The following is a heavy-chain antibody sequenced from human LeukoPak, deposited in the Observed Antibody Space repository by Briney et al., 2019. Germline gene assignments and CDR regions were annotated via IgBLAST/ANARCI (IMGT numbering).Heavy chain of an antibody. V-gene: IGHV1-8*01. CDR1: GYTFTSYD. CDR2: MNPNSGNT. J-gene: IGHJ4*02. D-gene: IGHD3-9*01. CDR3: AKRSGILLRYFDWLSPIDY. Sequence: ASVKVSCKASGYTFTSYDINWVRQATGQGLEWMGWMNPNSGNTGYAQKFQGRVTMTRNTSISTAYMELSSLRAEDTAVYYCAKRSGILLRYFDWLSPIDYWGQGTLVTVSS.